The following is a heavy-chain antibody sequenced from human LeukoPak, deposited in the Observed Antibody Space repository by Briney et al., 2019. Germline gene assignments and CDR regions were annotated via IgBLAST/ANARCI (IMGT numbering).Heavy chain of an antibody. J-gene: IGHJ5*02. CDR3: AHRESILQPYNWFDP. V-gene: IGHV2-5*01. Sequence: SGPTLVSPTQTLTLTCTFSGFSLSTSGVGVGWIRQPPGKALEWLALTYWNDDKRYSPSLKSRLTITKDTSKNQVVLTMTNMDPVDTATYYCAHRESILQPYNWFDPWGQGTLVTVSS. D-gene: IGHD2/OR15-2a*01. CDR2: TYWNDDK. CDR1: GFSLSTSGVG.